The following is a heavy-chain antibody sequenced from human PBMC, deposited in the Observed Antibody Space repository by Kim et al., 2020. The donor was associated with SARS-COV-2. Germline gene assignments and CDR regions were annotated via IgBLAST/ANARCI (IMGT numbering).Heavy chain of an antibody. D-gene: IGHD3-9*01. CDR2: INTDGSST. CDR1: GFTFSNYW. V-gene: IGHV3-74*01. CDR3: AREETGWAFDWIYYYYYYVMDV. J-gene: IGHJ6*02. Sequence: GGSLRLSCATSGFTFSNYWMHWVRQAPGKGLVWVSRINTDGSSTNYADSVKGRFTISRDNAKNTLYLQMNSLRAEDTAVYYCAREETGWAFDWIYYYYYYVMDVWGQGTTVTVSS.